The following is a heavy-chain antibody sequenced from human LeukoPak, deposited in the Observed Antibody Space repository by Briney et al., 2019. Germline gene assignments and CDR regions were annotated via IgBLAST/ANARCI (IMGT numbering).Heavy chain of an antibody. CDR2: IRYDGSNK. CDR3: ARVPSSGSYWWFDL. CDR1: GFTFSSYG. D-gene: IGHD1-26*01. V-gene: IGHV3-30*02. Sequence: RSGGSLRLSCAASGFTFSSYGMHWVRQAPGKGLEWVAFIRYDGSNKYYADSVKGRFTISRDNAKNSLYLQMNSLRAEDTAVYYCARVPSSGSYWWFDLWGQGPLVTLP. J-gene: IGHJ5*02.